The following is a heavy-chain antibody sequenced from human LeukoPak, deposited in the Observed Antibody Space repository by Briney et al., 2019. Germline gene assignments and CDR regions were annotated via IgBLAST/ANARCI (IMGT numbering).Heavy chain of an antibody. D-gene: IGHD6-13*01. J-gene: IGHJ3*02. CDR3: ARGYKPASGKDGAFDI. V-gene: IGHV4-4*07. CDR2: IFTSEST. Sequence: SETLSLTCTVSGGSISSYFWSWIRQPAGKGLEWIGRIFTSESTNYNPSLKSRVTMSVDTSKNQFSLKLRSVTAADTAMYYCARGYKPASGKDGAFDIWGQGTMVTVSS. CDR1: GGSISSYF.